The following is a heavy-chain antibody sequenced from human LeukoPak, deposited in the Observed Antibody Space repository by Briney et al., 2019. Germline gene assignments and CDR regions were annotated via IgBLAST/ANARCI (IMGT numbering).Heavy chain of an antibody. CDR1: GFTFSSYS. CDR3: ARDAYGDYSFDY. D-gene: IGHD4-17*01. Sequence: GGTLRLSCAASGFTFSSYSMNWVRQAPGKGLEWVSSISSSSSYIYYADSVKGRFTISRDNAKNSLYLQMNSLRAEDTAVYYCARDAYGDYSFDYWGQGTLVTVSS. V-gene: IGHV3-21*01. CDR2: ISSSSSYI. J-gene: IGHJ4*02.